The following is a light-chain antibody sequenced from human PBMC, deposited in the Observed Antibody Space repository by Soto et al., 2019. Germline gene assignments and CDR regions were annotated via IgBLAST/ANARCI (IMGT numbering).Light chain of an antibody. CDR1: QSVSSY. Sequence: EIVLTQSPATLSLSPVERATLSCRASQSVSSYLAWYQQKPGQAPRVLIYDASNRATGIPARFSGSGSGTDFTLTISSLEPEDFAVYYCQQRSNWPLTFGGGTKVDIK. J-gene: IGKJ4*01. CDR2: DAS. CDR3: QQRSNWPLT. V-gene: IGKV3-11*01.